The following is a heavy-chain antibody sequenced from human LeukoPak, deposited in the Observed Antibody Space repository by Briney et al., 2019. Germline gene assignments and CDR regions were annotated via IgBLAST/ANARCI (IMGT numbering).Heavy chain of an antibody. CDR2: INHSGST. CDR1: GGSFSGYY. CDR3: ASGEDYYDSSGPFRY. Sequence: SETLSLTCAVYGGSFSGYYWSWIRQPPGKGLEWIGEINHSGSTNYNPSLKSRVTISVDTSKNQFSLKLSSVTAADTAVYYCASGEDYYDSSGPFRYWGQGTLVTVSS. V-gene: IGHV4-34*01. J-gene: IGHJ4*02. D-gene: IGHD3-22*01.